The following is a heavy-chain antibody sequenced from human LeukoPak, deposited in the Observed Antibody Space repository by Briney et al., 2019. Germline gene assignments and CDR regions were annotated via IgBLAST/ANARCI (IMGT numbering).Heavy chain of an antibody. Sequence: ARSLRLSCAASGFTFSSYSMHWVRQAPGKGLEWVADITYDGSNKYYEDSVKGRFTISRDNSKNSLYLQMNSLRAEGEVGSYCAKDLLGSSWYCFQYWGQGTLVTVSS. CDR3: AKDLLGSSWYCFQY. J-gene: IGHJ1*01. V-gene: IGHV3-30*18. CDR2: ITYDGSNK. D-gene: IGHD6-13*01. CDR1: GFTFSSYS.